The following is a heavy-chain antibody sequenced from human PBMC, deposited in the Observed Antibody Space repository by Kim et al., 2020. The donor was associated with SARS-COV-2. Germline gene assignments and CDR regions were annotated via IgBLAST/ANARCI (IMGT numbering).Heavy chain of an antibody. Sequence: SETLSLTCTVSGGSISSSSYYWGWIRQPPGKGLEWIGSIYYSGSTYYNPSLKSRVTISVDTSKNQFSLKLSSVTAADTAVHYCARHLYSSGWYWFDPWGQGTLVTVSS. D-gene: IGHD6-19*01. CDR1: GGSISSSSYY. V-gene: IGHV4-39*01. CDR2: IYYSGST. J-gene: IGHJ5*02. CDR3: ARHLYSSGWYWFDP.